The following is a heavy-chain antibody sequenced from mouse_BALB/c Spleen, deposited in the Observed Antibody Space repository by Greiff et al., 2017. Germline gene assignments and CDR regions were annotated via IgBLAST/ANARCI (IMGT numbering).Heavy chain of an antibody. J-gene: IGHJ2*01. D-gene: IGHD1-1*01. V-gene: IGHV10-1*02. CDR3: VRQDYGSSFDY. Sequence: EVNVVESGGGLVQPKGSLKLSCAASGFTFNTYAMNWVRQAPGKGLEWVARIRSKSNNYATYYADSVKDRFTISRDDSQSMLYLQMNNLKTEDTAMYYCVRQDYGSSFDYWGQGTTLTVSS. CDR1: GFTFNTYA. CDR2: IRSKSNNYAT.